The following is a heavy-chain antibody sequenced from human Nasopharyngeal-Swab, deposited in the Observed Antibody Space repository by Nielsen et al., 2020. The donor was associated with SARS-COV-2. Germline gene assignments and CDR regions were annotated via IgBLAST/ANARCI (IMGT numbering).Heavy chain of an antibody. J-gene: IGHJ3*02. D-gene: IGHD6-19*01. CDR2: ISAYNGNT. Sequence: ASVKVSCKASGYTFTSYGISWVRQAPGQGLEWMGWISAYNGNTNYAQKLQGRVTMTTDTSTSTAYMELRSLRSEDTAVYYCARVKGEIAVATDAFDIWGQGTMVTVSS. CDR1: GYTFTSYG. V-gene: IGHV1-18*01. CDR3: ARVKGEIAVATDAFDI.